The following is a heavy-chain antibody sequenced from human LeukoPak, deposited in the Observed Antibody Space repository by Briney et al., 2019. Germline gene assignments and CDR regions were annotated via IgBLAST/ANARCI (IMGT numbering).Heavy chain of an antibody. CDR2: ISSSSSYI. D-gene: IGHD5-12*01. CDR1: GFTFSSYS. CDR3: ARGYNVDIVATINYHYYGMDV. Sequence: GGSLRLSCAASGFTFSSYSMNWVRQAPGKGLEWVTSISSSSSYIYYADSVKGRFTISRDNAKNSLYLQMNSLRAEDTAVYYCARGYNVDIVATINYHYYGMDVWGQGTTVTVSS. V-gene: IGHV3-21*01. J-gene: IGHJ6*02.